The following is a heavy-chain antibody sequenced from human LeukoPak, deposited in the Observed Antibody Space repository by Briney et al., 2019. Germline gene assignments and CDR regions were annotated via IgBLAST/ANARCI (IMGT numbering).Heavy chain of an antibody. Sequence: ASVKVSCKASGGTFTSYAISWVRQAPGQGLEYLGGGIPNFRRTKYAQKFEGRVTITTDETTAYMELHSLTSEDTAVYYCARAGRDSNYDFDYHIDVWGKGTTVMVSS. CDR2: GIPNFRRT. J-gene: IGHJ6*03. V-gene: IGHV1-69*05. D-gene: IGHD4-11*01. CDR3: ARAGRDSNYDFDYHIDV. CDR1: GGTFTSYA.